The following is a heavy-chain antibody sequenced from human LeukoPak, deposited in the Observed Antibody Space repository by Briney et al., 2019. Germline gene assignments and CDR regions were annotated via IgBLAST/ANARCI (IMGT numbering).Heavy chain of an antibody. D-gene: IGHD6-19*01. CDR1: GGSISSSTYY. CDR3: ARVTPAGAWLGYFDY. CDR2: VHYSGGS. J-gene: IGHJ4*02. V-gene: IGHV4-39*07. Sequence: SETLSLTCTVSGGSISSSTYYWGWIRQSPGKGLEWIGSVHYSGGSYYSPSLKSRVTISLNTSKNQFSLKLSSVTAADTAMYYCARVTPAGAWLGYFDYWGQGTLVTVSS.